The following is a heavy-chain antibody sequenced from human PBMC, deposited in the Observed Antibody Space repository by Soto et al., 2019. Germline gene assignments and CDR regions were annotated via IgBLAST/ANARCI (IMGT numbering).Heavy chain of an antibody. J-gene: IGHJ4*02. V-gene: IGHV3-21*01. CDR2: ISSGRTYT. CDR3: ATMGSGYYYDY. Sequence: PGGSLRLSCAASGFTFSSYSMNWVRQAPGKGLEWVSSISSGRTYTDYADSVKGRFTISGDNAKNSLYLQMNSLRAEDTAVYYCATMGSGYYYDYWGQGTLVTVSS. CDR1: GFTFSSYS. D-gene: IGHD3-22*01.